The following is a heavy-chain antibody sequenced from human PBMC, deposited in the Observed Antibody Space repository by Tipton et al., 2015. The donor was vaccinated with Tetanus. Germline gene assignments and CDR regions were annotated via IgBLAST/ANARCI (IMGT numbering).Heavy chain of an antibody. Sequence: LVKPTQTLSLTCAISGDSVSSNSAAWNWIRQSPSRGLEWLGRTYYRSKWYNDYAVSVKSRITINPDTSKNQFSLQLNSVTPEDTAVYYCARDITMVRGVMGWLDPWGQGTLVTVSS. CDR2: TYYRSKWYN. J-gene: IGHJ5*02. D-gene: IGHD3-10*01. CDR3: ARDITMVRGVMGWLDP. V-gene: IGHV6-1*01. CDR1: GDSVSSNSAA.